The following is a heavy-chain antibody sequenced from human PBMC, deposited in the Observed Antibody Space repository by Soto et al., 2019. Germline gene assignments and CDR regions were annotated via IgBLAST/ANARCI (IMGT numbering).Heavy chain of an antibody. CDR3: ARGPPFH. V-gene: IGHV4-30-2*01. Sequence: QLQLQESGLGLVKPSQTLSLTCAVSGGSISSGGYSWSWIRQPPGKGLEWIGYIYHSGSTYYNPSLKSRVTISVDRSKNQFSLKLSSVTAADTAVYYCARGPPFHWGQGTLVTVSS. CDR2: IYHSGST. D-gene: IGHD3-16*01. J-gene: IGHJ4*02. CDR1: GGSISSGGYS.